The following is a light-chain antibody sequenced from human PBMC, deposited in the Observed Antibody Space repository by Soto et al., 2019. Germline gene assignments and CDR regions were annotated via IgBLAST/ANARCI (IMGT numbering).Light chain of an antibody. CDR1: NNDISFFNY. CDR3: NSYTSSNTLV. J-gene: IGLJ1*01. CDR2: EVS. V-gene: IGLV2-14*01. Sequence: QSVLTQPASVSGSLGQSITIYSTATNNDISFFNYVSWYQQHSGKAPKLIIYEVSSRPSGVSNRFSGSRSGNTASLTISGLQTEDEADYYCNSYTSSNTLVFGTGTKVTVL.